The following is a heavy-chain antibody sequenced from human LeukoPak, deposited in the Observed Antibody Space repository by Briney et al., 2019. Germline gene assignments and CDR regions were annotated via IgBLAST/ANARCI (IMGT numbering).Heavy chain of an antibody. CDR1: GVPFSSYA. V-gene: IGHV3-30-3*01. J-gene: IGHJ4*02. D-gene: IGHD3-3*01. CDR3: ARATSYDFWYFDY. CDR2: ISYDGSSK. Sequence: GGSLRLSCAASGVPFSSYAMHWVRQAPGKGLEWVAVISYDGSSKYYADSVKGRFTISRDNSKNTLYLQMDSLRAEDTAVYYCARATSYDFWYFDYWGQGTLVTVSS.